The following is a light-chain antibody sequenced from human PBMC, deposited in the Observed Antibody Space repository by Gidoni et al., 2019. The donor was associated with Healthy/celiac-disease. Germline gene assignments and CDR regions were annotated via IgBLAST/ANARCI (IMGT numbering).Light chain of an antibody. CDR2: DAS. CDR1: QSVSSY. CDR3: QQRSNWPLT. J-gene: IGKJ4*01. V-gene: IGKV3-11*01. Sequence: EIVLTQCPATLSLSPGERATLSCRASQSVSSYLAWYQQTPGQAPRLLIYDASNRATGIPARFSGSGSGTDFTLTISSLEPEDFAVYYCQQRSNWPLTFGGGTKVEIK.